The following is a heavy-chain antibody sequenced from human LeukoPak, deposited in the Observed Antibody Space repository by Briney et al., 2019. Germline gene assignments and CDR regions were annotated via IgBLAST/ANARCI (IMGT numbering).Heavy chain of an antibody. Sequence: PGGSLRLSCAASGFTFSSYSMNWVRQAPGKGLEWVSSISSSRSYIYYADSVKGRFTISRDNAKNSLYLQMNSLRAEDTAVYYCARGSSGQQPSYFDYWGQGTLVTVSS. J-gene: IGHJ4*02. CDR1: GFTFSSYS. CDR2: ISSSRSYI. D-gene: IGHD6-13*01. CDR3: ARGSSGQQPSYFDY. V-gene: IGHV3-21*01.